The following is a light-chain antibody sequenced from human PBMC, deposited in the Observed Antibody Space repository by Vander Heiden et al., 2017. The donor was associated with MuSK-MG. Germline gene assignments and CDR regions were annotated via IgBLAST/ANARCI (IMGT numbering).Light chain of an antibody. Sequence: DIVMTQSPDSLAVSLGERATINCKSSRSVLYSSNNKNYLAWYQQKPGQPPKLLIYWASTRESGVPDRFSGSGSGTDFTLTISNLQAEDVAVYFCQHYDSTPPFTFGQGTKLEIK. CDR3: QHYDSTPPFT. J-gene: IGKJ2*01. CDR2: WAS. CDR1: RSVLYSSNNKNY. V-gene: IGKV4-1*01.